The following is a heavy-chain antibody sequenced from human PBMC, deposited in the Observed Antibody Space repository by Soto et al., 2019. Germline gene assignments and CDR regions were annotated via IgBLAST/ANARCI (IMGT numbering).Heavy chain of an antibody. CDR1: GFTFSSYS. CDR3: ARDPVITFGGVIVIRYFDY. CDR2: ISSSSSYI. J-gene: IGHJ4*02. Sequence: GGSLRLSCAASGFTFSSYSMNWVRQAPGKGLEWVSSISSSSSYISYADSVKGRFTISRDNAKNSLYLQMNSLRAEDTAVYYCARDPVITFGGVIVIRYFDYWGQGTLVTVSS. V-gene: IGHV3-21*01. D-gene: IGHD3-16*02.